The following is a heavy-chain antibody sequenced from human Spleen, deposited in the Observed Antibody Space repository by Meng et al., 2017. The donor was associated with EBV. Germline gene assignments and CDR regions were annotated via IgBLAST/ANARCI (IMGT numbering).Heavy chain of an antibody. D-gene: IGHD3-10*01. CDR3: ASESGRGFTPDY. Sequence: QVLLVWSGGEVKKTGCSVKVSCEAAGGTCSSDDVRWVVRAPGQVLEWMGGLIPMSDATNYEQKFQDRVRIIADESTSTQYMDLSGLRSEDTAVYYCASESGRGFTPDYWGQGTLVTVSS. CDR2: LIPMSDAT. V-gene: IGHV1-69*01. CDR1: GGTCSSDD. J-gene: IGHJ4*02.